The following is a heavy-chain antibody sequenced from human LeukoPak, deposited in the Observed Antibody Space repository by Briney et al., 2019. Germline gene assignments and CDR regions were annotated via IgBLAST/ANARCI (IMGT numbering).Heavy chain of an antibody. J-gene: IGHJ4*02. CDR3: ARFPIYTTTVTTLDY. V-gene: IGHV4-39*07. CDR1: GGSISSSSYY. CDR2: IYYSGST. Sequence: PSETLSLTCTVSGGSISSSSYYWGWIRQPPGKGLEWIGSIYYSGSTYYNPSPKSRVTISVDTSKNQFSLKLSSVTAADTAVYYCARFPIYTTTVTTLDYWGQGTLVTVSS. D-gene: IGHD4-17*01.